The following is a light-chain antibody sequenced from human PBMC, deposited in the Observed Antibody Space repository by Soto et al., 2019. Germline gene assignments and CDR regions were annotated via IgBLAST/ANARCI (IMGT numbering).Light chain of an antibody. CDR3: QQYETWPRT. Sequence: TVMTQSPATLSVSPGDTATLSCRSSQNVHINLAWYQEKPGQAPTLLIYGVSARAPGVPARFSGTGSGTEFTLTIRNLQSEEFGVYYCQQYETWPRTCGQGTKVAIQ. CDR1: QNVHIN. CDR2: GVS. J-gene: IGKJ2*01. V-gene: IGKV3-15*01.